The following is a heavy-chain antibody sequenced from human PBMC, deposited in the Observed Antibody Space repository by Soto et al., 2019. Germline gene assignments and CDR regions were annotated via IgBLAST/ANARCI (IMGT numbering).Heavy chain of an antibody. CDR2: IYYSGNT. CDR3: ARLSGSWQSWFAP. J-gene: IGHJ5*02. Sequence: PSETLSLTCTVSGGSISSDDFYWSWIRQHPGKGLEWIGYIYYSGNTYYNPSLKSRVTILVDTSKNQFSLKVSSVTAADTAVYYCARLSGSWQSWFAPWGQGTLVTAPQ. V-gene: IGHV4-31*03. CDR1: GGSISSDDFY. D-gene: IGHD1-26*01.